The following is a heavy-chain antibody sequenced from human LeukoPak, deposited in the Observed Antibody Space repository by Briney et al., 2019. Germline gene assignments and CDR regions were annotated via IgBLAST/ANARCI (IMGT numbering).Heavy chain of an antibody. D-gene: IGHD6-19*01. Sequence: ASETLSLICTVSGGSIISGSYYWSWIRQPAGKGLEWIGRIYTSGSTNYNPSRKSRVTISVDTSKNQFSLKLSSVTAADTAVYYCARGGAVAGRVYNWFNPSGQRTVVTLSS. J-gene: IGHJ5*02. V-gene: IGHV4-61*02. CDR3: ARGGAVAGRVYNWFNP. CDR1: GGSIISGSYY. CDR2: IYTSGST.